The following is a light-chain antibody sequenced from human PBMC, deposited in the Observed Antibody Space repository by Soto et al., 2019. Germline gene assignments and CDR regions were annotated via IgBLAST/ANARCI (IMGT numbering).Light chain of an antibody. J-gene: IGKJ1*01. CDR1: QSISSW. CDR3: QHYNSYSWT. V-gene: IGKV1-5*03. CDR2: KAS. Sequence: DIQMTQSPSTLSASVGDRVTITCRASQSISSWLAWYQQKPGKAPKLLIYKASSLESGVPSRFSGSGSGTEFNLTISSLQPDDFATYYCQHYNSYSWTFGQGTKVEIK.